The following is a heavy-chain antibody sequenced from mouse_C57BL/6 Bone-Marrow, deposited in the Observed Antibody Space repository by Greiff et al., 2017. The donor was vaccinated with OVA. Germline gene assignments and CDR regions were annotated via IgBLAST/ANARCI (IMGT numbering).Heavy chain of an antibody. CDR3: ARVGIYYGNSLYYFDY. CDR1: GYAFSSYW. V-gene: IGHV1-80*01. CDR2: IYPGDGDT. J-gene: IGHJ2*01. Sequence: QVQLQQSGAELVKPGASVKISCKASGYAFSSYWMNWVKQRPGKGLEWIGQIYPGDGDTNSNGKFKGKATLTADKSSSTAYMQLSSLTSEDSAVYFCARVGIYYGNSLYYFDYWGQGTTLTVSS. D-gene: IGHD2-1*01.